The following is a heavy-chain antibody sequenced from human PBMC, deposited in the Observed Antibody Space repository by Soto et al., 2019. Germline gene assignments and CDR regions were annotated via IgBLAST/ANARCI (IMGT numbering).Heavy chain of an antibody. Sequence: PGGSLRLSCSASGFTFTTYWMTWVRQAPGKGLEWVAHINQDESEKYYVDSVEGRFTISRDNAKDSLYLQMTSLRVEDSAVYFCARQLGCGRFDTWGQGTLVTVSS. CDR1: GFTFTTYW. V-gene: IGHV3-7*05. J-gene: IGHJ5*02. D-gene: IGHD1-1*01. CDR3: ARQLGCGRFDT. CDR2: INQDESEK.